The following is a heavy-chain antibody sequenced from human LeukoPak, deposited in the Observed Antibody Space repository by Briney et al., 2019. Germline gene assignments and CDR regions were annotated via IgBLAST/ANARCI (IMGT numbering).Heavy chain of an antibody. CDR2: IYTSGST. J-gene: IGHJ6*02. CDR3: ARDGLLSTSRYESYYYYGMDV. V-gene: IGHV4-4*07. Sequence: PSETLSLTCTVSGGSISSYYWSWIRQPAGKGLEWIGRIYTSGSTNYNPSLKSRVTMSVDTSKNQFSLKLSSVTAADTAVYYCARDGLLSTSRYESYYYYGMDVWGQGTTVTVSS. CDR1: GGSISSYY. D-gene: IGHD2-2*01.